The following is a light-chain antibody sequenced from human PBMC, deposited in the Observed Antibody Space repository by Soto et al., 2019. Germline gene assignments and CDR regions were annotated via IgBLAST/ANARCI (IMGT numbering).Light chain of an antibody. CDR1: SSDVGGYNY. CDR2: EVS. J-gene: IGLJ1*01. Sequence: QSALTQPASVSGSPGQSITISCTGTSSDVGGYNYVSWYQHHPGKAPKLMIYEVSNRPSGVSNRFSGSKSGNTASLTISGLHAEDEADYYCSSYTSSSTYVFGTRTKLTVL. V-gene: IGLV2-14*01. CDR3: SSYTSSSTYV.